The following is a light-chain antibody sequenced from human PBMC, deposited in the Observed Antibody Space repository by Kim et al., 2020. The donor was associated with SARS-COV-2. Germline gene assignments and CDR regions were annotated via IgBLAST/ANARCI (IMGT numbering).Light chain of an antibody. Sequence: EIQMTQSPPSLPASIGDTVTITCQASQDISNYLNWYQQKPGIAPKPLIFDASNLETGVPSRFSGSGSGTNFTLSITSLQPEDIATYYCQQYHSFPITFGQGTQLEIK. CDR3: QQYHSFPIT. CDR1: QDISNY. J-gene: IGKJ5*01. V-gene: IGKV1-33*01. CDR2: DAS.